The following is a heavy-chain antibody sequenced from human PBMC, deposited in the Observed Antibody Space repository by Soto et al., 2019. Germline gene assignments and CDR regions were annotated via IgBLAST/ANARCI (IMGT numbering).Heavy chain of an antibody. CDR1: GYSISSGYY. V-gene: IGHV4-38-2*01. Sequence: SETLSLTCAVSGYSISSGYYWGWLRQPPGKGLEWIGSSYHGGSTYYNPSLNSRVALSIDMTNNHVSLILNSVTAADTAVYYCARVGPWVPYYYDSSPYTFENWFDPWGQGTLVTASS. D-gene: IGHD3-22*01. J-gene: IGHJ5*02. CDR2: SYHGGST. CDR3: ARVGPWVPYYYDSSPYTFENWFDP.